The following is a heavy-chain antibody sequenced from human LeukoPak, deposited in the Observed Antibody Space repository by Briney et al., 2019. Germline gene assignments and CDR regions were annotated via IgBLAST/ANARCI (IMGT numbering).Heavy chain of an antibody. Sequence: GGSLRLSCAASAFTFSSYGIHWVRQAPGKGLEWVAVIWYDGSNKYYAYSVKGRFTISRDNSKNTVYLQMNSLRAEDTGVYYCARDGCSTTSCLTYMDVWVKGTTVTVSS. J-gene: IGHJ6*03. CDR1: AFTFSSYG. CDR2: IWYDGSNK. D-gene: IGHD2-2*01. V-gene: IGHV3-33*01. CDR3: ARDGCSTTSCLTYMDV.